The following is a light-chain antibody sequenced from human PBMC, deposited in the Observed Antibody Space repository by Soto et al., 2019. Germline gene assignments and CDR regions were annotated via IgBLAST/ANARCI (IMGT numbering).Light chain of an antibody. CDR1: QSLVHSDGIAY. CDR2: KVS. J-gene: IGKJ5*01. CDR3: MQGTHWPIT. Sequence: DVVMTQSPLSLPVTLGQPASISCRSNQSLVHSDGIAYFSWFQQSPGRSPRRLIYKVSNRDSGVPARFSGSGSGTEFALKSSRVEAEDVGVYYCMQGTHWPITVGQGTRLEIK. V-gene: IGKV2-30*02.